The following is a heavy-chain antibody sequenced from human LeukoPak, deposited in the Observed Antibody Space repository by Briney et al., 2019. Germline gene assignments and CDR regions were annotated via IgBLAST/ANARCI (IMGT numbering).Heavy chain of an antibody. CDR2: IIPIFGTA. Sequence: ASVKVSCKASGGTFSSYAISWVRQAPGQGLEWMGGIIPIFGTANYAQKFQGRVTITADESTSTAYMELSSLRSEDTAVYYCARDSGYVLGGVVAVVAATRNYWGQGTLVTVSS. CDR1: GGTFSSYA. V-gene: IGHV1-69*01. J-gene: IGHJ4*02. D-gene: IGHD2-15*01. CDR3: ARDSGYVLGGVVAVVAATRNY.